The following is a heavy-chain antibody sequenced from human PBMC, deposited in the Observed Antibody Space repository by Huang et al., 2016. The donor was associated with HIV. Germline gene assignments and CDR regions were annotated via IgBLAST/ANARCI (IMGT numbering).Heavy chain of an antibody. D-gene: IGHD3-10*01. Sequence: QLQLQESGPGLVKPSETLSLTCTVSGGSIRSDNYYWGWIRQPPGKGLEWIGSIDYRGSTYYTPALKRRVTITVDTSKNHFSLRMRSVAAADTAVYYCARLPGSITMIRGVITDPYWGQGTLVTVSS. CDR2: IDYRGST. V-gene: IGHV4-39*02. J-gene: IGHJ4*02. CDR3: ARLPGSITMIRGVITDPY. CDR1: GGSIRSDNYY.